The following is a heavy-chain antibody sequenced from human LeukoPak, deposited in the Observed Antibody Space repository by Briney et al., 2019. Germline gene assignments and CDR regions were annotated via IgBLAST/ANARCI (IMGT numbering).Heavy chain of an antibody. D-gene: IGHD3-22*01. CDR3: AWSYYDSSGYYYYYFDY. Sequence: ASVKVSCKASGGTFSSYAISWVRQAPGQGLEWMGGIIPIFGTANYAQKFQGRVTITADESTSTAYMELSSLRSEDTAVYYCAWSYYDSSGYYYYYFDYWGQGTLVTVSS. V-gene: IGHV1-69*13. CDR1: GGTFSSYA. J-gene: IGHJ4*02. CDR2: IIPIFGTA.